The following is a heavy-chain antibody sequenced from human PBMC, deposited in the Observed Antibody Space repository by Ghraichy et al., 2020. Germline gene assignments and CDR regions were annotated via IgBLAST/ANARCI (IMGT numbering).Heavy chain of an antibody. Sequence: SETLSLTCAVSGGSISSGGYSWSWIRQPPGKGLEWIGYIYHSGSTYYNPSLKSRVTISVDRSKNQFSLKLSSVTAADTAVYYCARGDPEWLEFGYWGQGTLVTVSS. V-gene: IGHV4-30-2*01. J-gene: IGHJ4*02. CDR3: ARGDPEWLEFGY. CDR1: GGSISSGGYS. D-gene: IGHD3-3*01. CDR2: IYHSGST.